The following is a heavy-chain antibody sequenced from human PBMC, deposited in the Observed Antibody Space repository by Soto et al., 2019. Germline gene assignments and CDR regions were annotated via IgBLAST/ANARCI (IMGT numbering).Heavy chain of an antibody. CDR1: GFTFSSYA. CDR2: ITGSCGST. J-gene: IGHJ5*02. Sequence: GGSLRLSCSASGFTFSSYAMSWVRQAPGKGLEWVSGITGSCGSTYYAYSVKGRFTVSRDNSKNTLYLQMNSLRAEDTAVYYCAKAHSRITMIVVAPNWFDPWGQGTMVTFSS. V-gene: IGHV3-23*01. D-gene: IGHD3-22*01. CDR3: AKAHSRITMIVVAPNWFDP.